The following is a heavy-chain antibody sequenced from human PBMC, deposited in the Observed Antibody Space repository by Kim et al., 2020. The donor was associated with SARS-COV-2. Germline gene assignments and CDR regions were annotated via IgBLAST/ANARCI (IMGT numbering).Heavy chain of an antibody. Sequence: GGSLRLSCAASGFTFDDYGMSWVRQAPGKGLEWVSGINWNGGSTGYADSVKGRFTISRDNAKNSLYLQMNSLRAEDTALYHCARFQLSRYIVPAATGIYYYYGMDVWGQGTTVTVSS. CDR1: GFTFDDYG. V-gene: IGHV3-20*01. D-gene: IGHD2-2*01. CDR3: ARFQLSRYIVPAATGIYYYYGMDV. J-gene: IGHJ6*02. CDR2: INWNGGST.